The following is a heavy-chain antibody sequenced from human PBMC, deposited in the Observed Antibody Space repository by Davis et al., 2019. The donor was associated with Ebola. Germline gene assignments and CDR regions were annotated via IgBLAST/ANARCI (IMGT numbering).Heavy chain of an antibody. Sequence: ETLSLTCTVSGGSISSYYWSWVRQAPGKGLEWVANIKQDGSEKYYVDSVKGRFTISRDNAKNSLYLQMNSLRAEDTAVYYCARDGSLWSGYYVNYWGQGTLVTVSS. CDR1: GGSISSYY. V-gene: IGHV3-7*01. CDR2: IKQDGSEK. D-gene: IGHD3-3*01. CDR3: ARDGSLWSGYYVNY. J-gene: IGHJ4*02.